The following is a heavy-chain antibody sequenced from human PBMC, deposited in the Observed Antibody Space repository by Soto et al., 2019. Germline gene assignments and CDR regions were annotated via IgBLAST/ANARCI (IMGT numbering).Heavy chain of an antibody. CDR2: ISGSGGST. Sequence: SLRLSCAASGFTFSSYAMSWVRQAPGKGLEWVSAISGSGGSTYYADSVKGRFTISRDNSKNTLYLQMNSLRAEDTAVYYCAKPGDCSGGSCYSPFHFDYWGQGTLVTVSS. D-gene: IGHD2-15*01. CDR3: AKPGDCSGGSCYSPFHFDY. J-gene: IGHJ4*02. V-gene: IGHV3-23*01. CDR1: GFTFSSYA.